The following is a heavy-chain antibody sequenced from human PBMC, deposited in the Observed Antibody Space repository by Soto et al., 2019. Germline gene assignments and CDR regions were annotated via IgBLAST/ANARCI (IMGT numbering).Heavy chain of an antibody. CDR2: ISGNGNSA. V-gene: IGHV3-23*01. Sequence: VQLLESGGDLIQPGGSLRLSCTASGFIFRDYAVNWDRQAPGKGLEWVADISGNGNSARYADSVKGRFTISRDNSKNTLYLQMNSLRVDDTAVYYCGKERRGSGWSVCNFWGQGTLVSVSS. CDR3: GKERRGSGWSVCNF. J-gene: IGHJ4*02. CDR1: GFIFRDYA. D-gene: IGHD6-19*01.